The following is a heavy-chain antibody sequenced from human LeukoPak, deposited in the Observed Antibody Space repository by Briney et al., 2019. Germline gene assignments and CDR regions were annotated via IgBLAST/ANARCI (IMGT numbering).Heavy chain of an antibody. CDR1: VGSFSGYY. J-gene: IGHJ3*02. V-gene: IGHV4-34*01. CDR2: INHSGST. CDR3: ARIGYSSSDDALDI. Sequence: SESLSLTCAVYVGSFSGYYWSWIRQPPWKGLEWIGKINHSGSTNYNPSLKSRVTISVDTSKNQFSLKLSSVTAADTAVYYCARIGYSSSDDALDIWGQGTMVTVSS. D-gene: IGHD6-6*01.